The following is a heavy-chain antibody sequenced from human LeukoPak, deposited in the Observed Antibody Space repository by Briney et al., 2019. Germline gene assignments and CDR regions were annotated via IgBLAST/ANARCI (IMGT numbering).Heavy chain of an antibody. V-gene: IGHV3-64*01. CDR3: ARDRHYYYDSSGRWFDP. CDR1: GFTFSSYA. J-gene: IGHJ5*02. CDR2: ISSNGGST. D-gene: IGHD3-22*01. Sequence: SGGSLRLSCAASGFTFSSYAMHWVRQAPGKGLEYVSAISSNGGSTYYANSVRGRFTISRDNSKNTLYLQMGSLRAEDMAVYYCARDRHYYYDSSGRWFDPWGQGTLVTVSS.